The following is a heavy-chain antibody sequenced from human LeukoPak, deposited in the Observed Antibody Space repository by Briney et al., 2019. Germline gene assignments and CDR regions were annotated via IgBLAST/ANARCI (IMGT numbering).Heavy chain of an antibody. CDR2: VTHSGST. CDR3: SRRGQWLGRWFDP. CDR1: GGSFTDYY. J-gene: IGHJ5*02. Sequence: SETLSLTCAVFGGSFTDYYWSWIRQPPGKGLEWIGEVTHSGSTSYKSSLKSRLTISVDMSKNQFSLKLTSVTAADTAIYYCSRRGQWLGRWFDPWGQGTLVTVSS. D-gene: IGHD6-19*01. V-gene: IGHV4-34*01.